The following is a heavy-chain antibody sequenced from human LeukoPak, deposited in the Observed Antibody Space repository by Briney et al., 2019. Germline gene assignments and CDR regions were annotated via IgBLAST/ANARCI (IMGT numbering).Heavy chain of an antibody. CDR3: GRGDYGYCFDY. Sequence: GGSLRLSCAASGFTFSSYSMNWVRQAPGKGLEWVSYINSSSSTIYYADSVNGRFTISGDNTNNSLYLQMNIPGEETTAVYYSGRGDYGYCFDYCGQGNLVTVSS. D-gene: IGHD4-17*01. V-gene: IGHV3-48*02. CDR2: INSSSSTI. CDR1: GFTFSSYS. J-gene: IGHJ4*02.